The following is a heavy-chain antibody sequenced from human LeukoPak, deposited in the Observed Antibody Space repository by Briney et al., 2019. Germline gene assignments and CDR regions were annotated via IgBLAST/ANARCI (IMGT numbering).Heavy chain of an antibody. J-gene: IGHJ5*02. CDR2: ISGSGGTT. CDR1: GFTFSSYA. D-gene: IGHD3-10*01. V-gene: IGHV3-23*01. Sequence: PGGSLRLSCAASGFTFSSYAMSWVRQAPGKGLEWVSTISGSGGTTYYADSVKGRFTISRDNSKNTLYLQMTSLRAEDTALYYCAKHYGSGSYYNNWFDPWGQGTLVTVSS. CDR3: AKHYGSGSYYNNWFDP.